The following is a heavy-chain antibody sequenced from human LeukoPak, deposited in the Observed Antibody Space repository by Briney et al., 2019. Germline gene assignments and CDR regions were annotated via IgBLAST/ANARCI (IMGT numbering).Heavy chain of an antibody. J-gene: IGHJ5*02. CDR1: GFTFSSYG. D-gene: IGHD3-10*01. Sequence: GGSLRLSCAASGFTFSSYGMHWVRQAPGKGLEWVAFIRYDGSNKYYADSVKGRFTISRDNAKNSLYLQMNSLRAEDTAVYYCARGPAYYGSGNWFDPWGQGTLVTVSS. CDR3: ARGPAYYGSGNWFDP. CDR2: IRYDGSNK. V-gene: IGHV3-30*02.